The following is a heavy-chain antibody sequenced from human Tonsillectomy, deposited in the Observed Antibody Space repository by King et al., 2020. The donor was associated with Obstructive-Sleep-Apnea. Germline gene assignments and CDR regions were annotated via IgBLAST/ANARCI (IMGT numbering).Heavy chain of an antibody. CDR2: ISTYNDNT. V-gene: IGHV1-18*04. CDR3: ARDLRYYDYVWGSRFDY. D-gene: IGHD3-16*01. Sequence: FQLVQSGAEVKKPWASVKVSCKASGYTFTSYGISWVRQAPGQGLEWMGWISTYNDNTKYPQRLQGSVTMTTDTSTSTAYLELRSLRSDDTAVYYSARDLRYYDYVWGSRFDYWGQGTLVTVSS. J-gene: IGHJ4*02. CDR1: GYTFTSYG.